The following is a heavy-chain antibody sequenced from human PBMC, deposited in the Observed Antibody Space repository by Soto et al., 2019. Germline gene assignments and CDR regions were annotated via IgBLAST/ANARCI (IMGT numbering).Heavy chain of an antibody. CDR1: GGSISSYY. J-gene: IGHJ5*02. Sequence: PSETLSLTCTVSGGSISSYYWRWIRPPPGKGLEWIGYIYYSGSTNYNPSLKSRVTISVDTSKNQFSLKLSSVTAADTAVYYCARVWYYGSNWFDPWGQGPLATVST. D-gene: IGHD3-10*01. CDR3: ARVWYYGSNWFDP. V-gene: IGHV4-59*01. CDR2: IYYSGST.